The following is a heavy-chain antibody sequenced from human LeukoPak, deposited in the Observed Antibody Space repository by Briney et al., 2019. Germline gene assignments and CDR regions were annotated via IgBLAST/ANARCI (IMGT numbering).Heavy chain of an antibody. D-gene: IGHD6-19*01. J-gene: IGHJ4*02. Sequence: PSETLSLTCAVSGGSISSGGYSWSWIRQPPGKGLEWIGYIYHSGSTNYSPSLKSRLTISVDASKNQFSLNLTSVTAADTAVYYCARAHSSGWYRFDSWGQGTLVTVSS. CDR2: IYHSGST. V-gene: IGHV4-30-2*01. CDR3: ARAHSSGWYRFDS. CDR1: GGSISSGGYS.